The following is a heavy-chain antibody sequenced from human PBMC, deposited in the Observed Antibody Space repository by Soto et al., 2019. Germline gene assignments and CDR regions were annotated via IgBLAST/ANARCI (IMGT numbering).Heavy chain of an antibody. Sequence: EVQLVESGGGLVQPGRSLRLSCAACGFTFDDYAMHWVRQAPGKGLEWVSGISWNSGSIGYADSVKGRFTISRDNAKNSLYLQMNSLRAEDTALYYCAKFGGGYDYWGQGTLVTVSS. V-gene: IGHV3-9*01. D-gene: IGHD3-16*01. CDR2: ISWNSGSI. CDR1: GFTFDDYA. J-gene: IGHJ4*02. CDR3: AKFGGGYDY.